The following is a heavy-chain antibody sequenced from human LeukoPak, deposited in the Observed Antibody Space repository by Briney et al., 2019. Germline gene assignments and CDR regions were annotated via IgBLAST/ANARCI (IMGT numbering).Heavy chain of an antibody. V-gene: IGHV3-74*01. CDR3: ARDPSDYGGNPGLIDY. Sequence: GGSLRLSCAASGFTFSSHWMHWVRQAPGKGLVWVSRINSDGSSTSYADSVKGRFTISRDNAKNTLYLQMNSLRAEDTAVYYCARDPSDYGGNPGLIDYWGQGTLVTVSS. CDR1: GFTFSSHW. CDR2: INSDGSST. J-gene: IGHJ4*02. D-gene: IGHD4-23*01.